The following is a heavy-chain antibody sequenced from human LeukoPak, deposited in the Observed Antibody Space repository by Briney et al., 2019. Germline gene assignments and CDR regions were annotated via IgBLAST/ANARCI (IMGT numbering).Heavy chain of an antibody. CDR3: ARDGNASPGWYFDL. CDR1: GGSISSSSYY. V-gene: IGHV4-61*01. D-gene: IGHD1-1*01. J-gene: IGHJ2*01. CDR2: IYYSGST. Sequence: SETLSLTCTVSGGSISSSSYYWSWIRQPPGKGLEWIGYIYYSGSTNYNPSLKSRVTISVDTSKNQFSLKLSSVTAADTAVYYCARDGNASPGWYFDLWGRGTLVTVSS.